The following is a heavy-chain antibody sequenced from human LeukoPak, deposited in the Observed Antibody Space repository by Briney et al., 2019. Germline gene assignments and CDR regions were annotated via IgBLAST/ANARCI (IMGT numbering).Heavy chain of an antibody. CDR2: INPNSGGT. V-gene: IGHV1-2*02. D-gene: IGHD2-2*01. CDR3: ARICSSTSCYSSYGMDV. Sequence: ASVKVSFKASGYTFTVYYMHWVRQAPGQGLEWMGWINPNSGGTNYAQKFQGRVTMTRDTSISTAYMELSRLRSDDTAVYYCARICSSTSCYSSYGMDVWGQGTTVTVSS. J-gene: IGHJ6*02. CDR1: GYTFTVYY.